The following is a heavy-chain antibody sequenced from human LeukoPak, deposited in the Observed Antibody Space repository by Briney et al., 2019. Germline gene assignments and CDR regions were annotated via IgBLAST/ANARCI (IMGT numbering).Heavy chain of an antibody. CDR3: AKWGCNGGSCYPFDY. V-gene: IGHV3-23*01. CDR1: GFTFSNYA. D-gene: IGHD2-15*01. J-gene: IGHJ4*02. Sequence: GGSLRLSCVGSGFTFSNYAMSWVRQAPGKGLEWVSAMNGSGGKKYYADSVMGRFTISRDNPKNTLYLQMNSLRAEDTAVYYCAKWGCNGGSCYPFDYWGQGTLVTVSS. CDR2: MNGSGGKK.